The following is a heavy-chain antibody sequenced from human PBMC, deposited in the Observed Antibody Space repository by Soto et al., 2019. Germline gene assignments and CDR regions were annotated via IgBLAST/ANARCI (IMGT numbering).Heavy chain of an antibody. Sequence: QVQLQESGPGLVKPSETLSLTCTVSGGSISSYYWSWIRQPPGKGLEWIGYIYYSGSTNYNPSLTSRVTISVDTSKNQFSLKLSSVTAADTAVYYCASTSRDGYNRIFDYWGQGTLVTVSS. CDR2: IYYSGST. V-gene: IGHV4-59*01. CDR3: ASTSRDGYNRIFDY. J-gene: IGHJ4*02. CDR1: GGSISSYY. D-gene: IGHD5-12*01.